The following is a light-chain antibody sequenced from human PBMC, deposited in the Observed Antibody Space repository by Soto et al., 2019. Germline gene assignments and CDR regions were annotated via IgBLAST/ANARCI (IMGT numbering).Light chain of an antibody. J-gene: IGLJ2*01. CDR1: SGSVASNY. CDR3: QSCDSSNQV. CDR2: EDN. V-gene: IGLV6-57*02. Sequence: NFMLTQSHSVSESPGKTVMISRTGSSGSVASNYVQWCQQRPGSVPTTVIYEDNQRPSGVPDRFSGSVDSSSNSASPTISALKIEDEADYYCQSCDSSNQVFGGGTKLTVL.